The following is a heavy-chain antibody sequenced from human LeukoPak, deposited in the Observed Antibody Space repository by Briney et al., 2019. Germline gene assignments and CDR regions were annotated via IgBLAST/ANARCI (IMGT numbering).Heavy chain of an antibody. V-gene: IGHV3-23*01. CDR1: GFTFSDYA. CDR2: INGSGGNT. Sequence: GGSLRLSCAASGFTFSDYAVSWVRQAPGKGLEWVSTINGSGGNTYYADSVKGRFTISRDNSKNTLYLQVNSLRAEDTAVYYCAKGEWYQLQYFDYWGQGTLVTVSS. CDR3: AKGEWYQLQYFDY. J-gene: IGHJ4*02. D-gene: IGHD2-2*01.